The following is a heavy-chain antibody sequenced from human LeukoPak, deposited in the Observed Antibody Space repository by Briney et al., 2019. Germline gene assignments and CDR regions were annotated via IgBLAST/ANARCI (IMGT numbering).Heavy chain of an antibody. CDR2: ISGSGDNT. CDR3: ATYRQVLLPFES. V-gene: IGHV3-23*01. D-gene: IGHD2-8*02. Sequence: PGGSLRLSCAASGFTFSSYAMSWVRQAPGKGLEWVSGISGSGDNTYYADSVKGRFTISRDNSKNTLYLQMNSLRADDTAVYYCATYRQVLLPFESWGQGTLVTVSS. J-gene: IGHJ4*02. CDR1: GFTFSSYA.